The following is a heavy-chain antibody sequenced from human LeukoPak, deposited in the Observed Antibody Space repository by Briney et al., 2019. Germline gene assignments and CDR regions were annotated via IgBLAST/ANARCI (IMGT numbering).Heavy chain of an antibody. J-gene: IGHJ5*02. CDR1: GGSLSAYY. V-gene: IGHV4-34*01. CDR3: ATSSWYGFDP. D-gene: IGHD6-13*01. CDR2: INHGGST. Sequence: PSETLSLTCAVYGGSLSAYYWTWIRQPPGKGLEWIGEINHGGSTNYNPSLKSRVTISVDTSKNQFSLKLSSVTAADTAVYYCATSSWYGFDPWGQGTLVTVSS.